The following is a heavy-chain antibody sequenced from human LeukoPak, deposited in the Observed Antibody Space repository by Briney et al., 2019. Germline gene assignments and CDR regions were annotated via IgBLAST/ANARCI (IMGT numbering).Heavy chain of an antibody. D-gene: IGHD2-2*01. CDR2: IRFDGSNVGSNV. Sequence: PGGSLRLSCATSGFTFSTYGMHWVRQAPGKGLEWVAFIRFDGSNVGSNVYYADSVKGRFTISRDNSKNTLYLQMNSLRAEDTAVYYCASRDCSSTSCYPYYFDYWGQGTLVTVSS. J-gene: IGHJ4*02. CDR1: GFTFSTYG. CDR3: ASRDCSSTSCYPYYFDY. V-gene: IGHV3-30*02.